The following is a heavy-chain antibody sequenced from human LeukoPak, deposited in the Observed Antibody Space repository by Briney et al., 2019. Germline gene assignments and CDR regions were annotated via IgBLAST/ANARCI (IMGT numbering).Heavy chain of an antibody. J-gene: IGHJ5*02. CDR3: ARGPQYYYDSSGLDP. V-gene: IGHV4-59*01. Sequence: SETLSLTCTVSGGSISSCYWSWIRQPPGKGLEWIGYIYYSGSTNYNPSLKSRVTISVDTSKNQFSLKLSSVTAADTAVYYCARGPQYYYDSSGLDPWGQGTLVTVSS. CDR2: IYYSGST. CDR1: GGSISSCY. D-gene: IGHD3-22*01.